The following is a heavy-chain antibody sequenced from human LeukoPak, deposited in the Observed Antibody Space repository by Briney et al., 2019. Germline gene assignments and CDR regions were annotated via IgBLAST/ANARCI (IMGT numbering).Heavy chain of an antibody. V-gene: IGHV6-1*01. CDR2: TYYRPKRYN. J-gene: IGHJ3*02. CDR1: GDSVSSNSAA. CDR3: ARGLNRYDVWSGYYSI. D-gene: IGHD3-3*01. Sequence: QTLSLTCAIPGDSVSSNSAAWNWIRQSPSRGLEWLGRTYYRPKRYNDYAVSVKSRITINPDTSKNQFSLQLNSVTPEDTAVYYCARGLNRYDVWSGYYSIWGQGTMVTVSS.